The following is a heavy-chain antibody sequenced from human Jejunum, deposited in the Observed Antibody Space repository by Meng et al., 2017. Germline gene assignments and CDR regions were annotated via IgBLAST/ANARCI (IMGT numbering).Heavy chain of an antibody. J-gene: IGHJ5*02. CDR1: GASVNSGSYY. V-gene: IGHV4-61*01. CDR3: ARGRDYYGSGNYYNTNWFGP. CDR2: MYYNEKT. Sequence: QGQVQESGPGLVRPSETLPPTCTVSGASVNSGSYYWSWIRQPPGKGLEWIGFMYYNEKTNYNPSLKSRVTISVDTSKNQFSLKLTSVTAADTAVYYCARGRDYYGSGNYYNTNWFGPWGQGTLVTVSS. D-gene: IGHD3-10*01.